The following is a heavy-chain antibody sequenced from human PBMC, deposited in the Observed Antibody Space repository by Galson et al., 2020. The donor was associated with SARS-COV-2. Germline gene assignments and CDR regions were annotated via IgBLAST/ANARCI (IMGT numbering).Heavy chain of an antibody. Sequence: SQASETLSLTCAVYGGSFSDSHWSWIRQAPGKGLEWIGEINHSGSTKDNPSLRSRVTISVDTSKNQFSLKLRSVTAADTAVYYCARVPKLPSYTGGDYSPYYYGLDVWGQGTTVIVSS. CDR3: ARVPKLPSYTGGDYSPYYYGLDV. CDR1: GGSFSDSH. CDR2: INHSGST. J-gene: IGHJ6*02. D-gene: IGHD2-21*02. V-gene: IGHV4-34*01.